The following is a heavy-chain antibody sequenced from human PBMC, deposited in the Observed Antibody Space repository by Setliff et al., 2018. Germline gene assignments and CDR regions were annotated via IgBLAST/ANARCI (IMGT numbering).Heavy chain of an antibody. CDR1: GFSFSIFW. D-gene: IGHD6-19*01. CDR3: VKSDRDSSGWYPDY. V-gene: IGHV3-9*01. J-gene: IGHJ4*02. CDR2: ISWNSYHI. Sequence: GGSLRLSCAGSGFSFSIFWMSWVRQAPGKGLEWVSGISWNSYHIDYAGSVRGRFTISRDNAKNSLYLQMNSLTTEDTAFYYCVKSDRDSSGWYPDYWGQGTLVTVSS.